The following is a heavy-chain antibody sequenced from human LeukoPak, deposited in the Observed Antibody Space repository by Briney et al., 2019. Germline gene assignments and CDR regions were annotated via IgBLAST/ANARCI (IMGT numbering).Heavy chain of an antibody. CDR3: AKDSPPRYQPAFQH. D-gene: IGHD2-2*01. Sequence: GGSLRLSCVASGFTFSSYGMHWVRRAPGKGLEWVAFIRYDGSSKYYADSVKGRFTISRDNSKNTLYLQMNSLRAEDTAVYYCAKDSPPRYQPAFQHWGQGTLVTVSS. CDR1: GFTFSSYG. J-gene: IGHJ1*01. V-gene: IGHV3-30*02. CDR2: IRYDGSSK.